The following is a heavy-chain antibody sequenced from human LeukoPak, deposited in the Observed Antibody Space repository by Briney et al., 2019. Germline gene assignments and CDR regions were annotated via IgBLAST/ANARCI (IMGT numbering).Heavy chain of an antibody. CDR3: AKAVPFESDAWRQTFDY. V-gene: IGHV4-4*07. CDR2: IYTSENT. J-gene: IGHJ4*02. CDR1: GASINSEY. Sequence: PSETLSLTCTVSGASINSEYWSWIRQPAGKGLEWIGRIYTSENTNYNPSLKSRVTMSMHTSKNQFSLKLKSVTAADTAVYSCAKAVPFESDAWRQTFDYWGQGTLVTVSS. D-gene: IGHD3-16*01.